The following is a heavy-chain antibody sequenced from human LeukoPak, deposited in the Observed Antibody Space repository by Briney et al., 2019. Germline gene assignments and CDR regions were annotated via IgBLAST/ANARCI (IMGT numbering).Heavy chain of an antibody. V-gene: IGHV3-20*04. CDR2: INWNGGST. J-gene: IGHJ4*02. Sequence: GGSLRLSCAASGFTFDDYGMSWVRQASGKGLEWVSGINWNGGSTGYADSVKGRFTISRDNAKNSLYLQMNSLRAEDTALYYCAGATPYYDYVWGSYRWGLPDYWGQGTLVTVSS. D-gene: IGHD3-16*02. CDR3: AGATPYYDYVWGSYRWGLPDY. CDR1: GFTFDDYG.